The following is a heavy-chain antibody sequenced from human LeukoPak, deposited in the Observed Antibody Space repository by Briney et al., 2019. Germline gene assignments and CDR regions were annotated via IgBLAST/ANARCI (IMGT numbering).Heavy chain of an antibody. CDR2: MNPNSGNT. CDR3: ARIAAPGNRRLNF. J-gene: IGHJ4*02. Sequence: GASVKVSCQSSVYTLTTYDINWVRQAAAQGLEWMGWMNPNSGNTGNVQKFQGRVTMTRNTSISTAYMELTSLTSEDTAVYFCARIAAPGNRRLNFWGQGTLVTVSS. D-gene: IGHD6-13*01. V-gene: IGHV1-8*01. CDR1: VYTLTTYD.